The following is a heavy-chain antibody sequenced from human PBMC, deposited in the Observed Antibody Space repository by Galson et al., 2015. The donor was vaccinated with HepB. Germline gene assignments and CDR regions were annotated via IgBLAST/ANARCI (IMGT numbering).Heavy chain of an antibody. D-gene: IGHD3-22*01. J-gene: IGHJ3*01. CDR1: GFTFDDYA. Sequence: SLRLSCAPSGFTFDDYAMHWVRQAPGKGLEWVSGVNWKSGNIGYADSVKGRFTISRDNAKTSLYLQMNSLRAEDTALYYCAIASYSYESTGYSFAFDVWGQGTMVTVSS. CDR2: VNWKSGNI. V-gene: IGHV3-9*01. CDR3: AIASYSYESTGYSFAFDV.